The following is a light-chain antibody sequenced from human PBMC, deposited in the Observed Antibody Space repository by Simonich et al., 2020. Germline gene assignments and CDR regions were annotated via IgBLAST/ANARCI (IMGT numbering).Light chain of an antibody. CDR3: QQYNNWPPT. CDR1: QRVNSN. J-gene: IGKJ1*01. CDR2: GAS. V-gene: IGKV3-15*01. Sequence: EIVMTQSPATLSVSPGERATHSCRASQRVNSNLAWYQQKPGQAPRLLLNGASTRATGIPARFSGSGSGTEFTLTISSLQSEDFAVYYCQQYNNWPPTFGQGTKVEIK.